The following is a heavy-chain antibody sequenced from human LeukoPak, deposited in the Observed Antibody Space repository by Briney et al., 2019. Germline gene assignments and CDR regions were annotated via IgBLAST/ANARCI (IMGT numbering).Heavy chain of an antibody. CDR3: AREYTLYRSGWFLDY. D-gene: IGHD6-19*01. V-gene: IGHV4-39*07. Sequence: SETLSLTCAVSGDSGSNSIYYWGWVRQPPGKGLEWIGTIDYSGNTYYNPSLKSRATISTDTSRSQFSLNLSSVTAADTAVYYCAREYTLYRSGWFLDYWGQGTVVTVSS. J-gene: IGHJ4*02. CDR2: IDYSGNT. CDR1: GDSGSNSIYY.